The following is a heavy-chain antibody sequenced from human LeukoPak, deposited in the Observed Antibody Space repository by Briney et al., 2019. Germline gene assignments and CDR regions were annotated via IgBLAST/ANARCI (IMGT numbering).Heavy chain of an antibody. CDR3: ARAVEAYYYDSSGRELDY. CDR2: INPNSGGT. V-gene: IGHV1-2*02. CDR1: GYTFTGYY. Sequence: GASVKVSCKASGYTFTGYYMHWVRQAPGQGLEWMGWINPNSGGTNYAQKFQGRVTMTRDTSISTAYMELGRLRSEDTAVYYCARAVEAYYYDSSGRELDYWGQGTLVTVSS. J-gene: IGHJ4*02. D-gene: IGHD3-22*01.